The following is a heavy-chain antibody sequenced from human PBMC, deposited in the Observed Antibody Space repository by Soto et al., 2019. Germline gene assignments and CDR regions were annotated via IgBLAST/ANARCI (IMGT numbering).Heavy chain of an antibody. J-gene: IGHJ4*02. CDR3: AKGRGGSGSLTPRVDF. V-gene: IGHV3-23*01. CDR1: GFTFNNYA. CDR2: ISGGGDTT. Sequence: EVQLLESGGGLVQPGGSLRLSCAASGFTFNNYAMTWVHQAPGKGLEWVSAISGGGDTTSYADSVKGRFTVSRDSSKNTLYLQMSSLRAEDTALYYCAKGRGGSGSLTPRVDFWGQGTLVTVSS. D-gene: IGHD3-10*01.